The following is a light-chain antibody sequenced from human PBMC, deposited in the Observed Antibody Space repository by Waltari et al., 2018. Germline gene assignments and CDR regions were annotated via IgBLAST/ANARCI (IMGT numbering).Light chain of an antibody. V-gene: IGLV2-18*02. CDR3: SSYTSSSTVV. CDR1: SSDVGSYNR. CDR2: DVS. Sequence: QSALTQPPSVSGSPGQSVTISCTGTSSDVGSYNRVSWYPQPPGTAPTLRIYDVSSRPSGVPYRFSASKSGNTASLTISGLQAEDEADYYCSSYTSSSTVVFGGGTKLTVL. J-gene: IGLJ2*01.